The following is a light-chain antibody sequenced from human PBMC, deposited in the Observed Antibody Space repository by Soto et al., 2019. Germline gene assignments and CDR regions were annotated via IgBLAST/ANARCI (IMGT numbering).Light chain of an antibody. CDR1: QGIRSA. CDR2: AAS. CDR3: LLDFGYFWA. Sequence: QMTQSPSSMSAYLGASVTITGRASQGIRSALGWYQQKPGKVPKLLIYAASTLQSGVPSRFSGSGFGTDFTLTISRLQPEDFATYYCLLDFGYFWAFGQGTKVDIK. J-gene: IGKJ1*01. V-gene: IGKV1-6*01.